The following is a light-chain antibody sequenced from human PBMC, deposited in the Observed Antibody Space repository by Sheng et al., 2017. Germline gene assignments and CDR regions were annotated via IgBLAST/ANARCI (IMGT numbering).Light chain of an antibody. CDR3: HQYGSSPPWA. CDR1: QSFSSSY. Sequence: EIVLTQSPGTVFLSPGERATLSCRASQSFSSSYLAWYQQKAGQAPRLLIFGGSTRATGIPARFSGSGSGTVFTLTISRLEPDDFAVYYCHQYGSSPPWAFGQGTKVGF. V-gene: IGKV3-20*01. J-gene: IGKJ1*01. CDR2: GGS.